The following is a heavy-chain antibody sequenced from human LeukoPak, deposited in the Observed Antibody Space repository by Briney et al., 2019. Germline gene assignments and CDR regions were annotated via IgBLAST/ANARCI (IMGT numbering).Heavy chain of an antibody. D-gene: IGHD2-2*01. CDR1: GYTFTGYY. CDR2: INPNSGGT. Sequence: ASVKVSCKASGYTFTGYYMHWVRQAPGQGLEWMGWINPNSGGTNYAQKFQGRVTMTRDTSISTAYMELSRLRSDDTAVYYCARADSVPAGDYHYWYMDAWGKGTMVTVSS. CDR3: ARADSVPAGDYHYWYMDA. V-gene: IGHV1-2*02. J-gene: IGHJ6*03.